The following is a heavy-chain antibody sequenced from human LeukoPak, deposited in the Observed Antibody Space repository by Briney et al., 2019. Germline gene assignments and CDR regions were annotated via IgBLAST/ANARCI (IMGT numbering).Heavy chain of an antibody. D-gene: IGHD5-18*01. J-gene: IGHJ4*02. CDR3: AKEDSGYSYGTEGY. CDR2: ISSSSSYI. CDR1: GFTFSSYS. V-gene: IGHV3-21*04. Sequence: PGGSLRLSCAASGFTFSSYSMNWVRQAPGKGLEWVSSISSSSSYIYYADSVKGRFTITRDNSKNTLYLQMNSLSSEDTAVYYWAKEDSGYSYGTEGYCGQGDLVTVSS.